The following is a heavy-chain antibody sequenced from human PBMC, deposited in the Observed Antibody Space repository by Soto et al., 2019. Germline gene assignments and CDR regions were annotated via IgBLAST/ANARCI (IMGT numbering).Heavy chain of an antibody. J-gene: IGHJ5*02. D-gene: IGHD6-19*01. CDR1: GFSFSTYW. CDR2: IKEDGSEK. Sequence: EVELEESGGDLVQSGGSLRLSCAASGFSFSTYWMGWVRQAPGKGLEWLATIKEDGSEKYYVDSVKGRFTISRDNTKNSLYLQMNSLRAEDTAVYYCVPATRGSGWYSWGQGTLVTVSS. V-gene: IGHV3-7*01. CDR3: VPATRGSGWYS.